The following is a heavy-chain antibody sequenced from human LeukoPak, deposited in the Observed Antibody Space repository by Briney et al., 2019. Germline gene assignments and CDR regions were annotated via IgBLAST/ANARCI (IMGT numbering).Heavy chain of an antibody. CDR1: GYTFTGYG. J-gene: IGHJ4*02. V-gene: IGHV1-18*01. CDR2: ISAYNGNT. CDR3: ATGQDSSSLGDY. Sequence: ASVKVSCKASGYTFTGYGISWVRQAPGQGLEWMGWISAYNGNTNYAQKLQGRVTMTTDTSTSTAYVGLRSLRSDDTAVYYCATGQDSSSLGDYWGQGTLVTVSS. D-gene: IGHD6-6*01.